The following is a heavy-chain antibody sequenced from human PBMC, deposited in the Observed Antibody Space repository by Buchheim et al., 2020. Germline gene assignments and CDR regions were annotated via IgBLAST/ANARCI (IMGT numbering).Heavy chain of an antibody. CDR1: GYTFTSYY. CDR2: INPSGGST. J-gene: IGHJ4*02. Sequence: QVQLVQSGAEVKKPGASVKVSCKASGYTFTSYYMHWVRQAPGQGLEWMGIINPSGGSTSYAQKFKGRVTMTRDTSTSTVYMELSSLRSEDTAVYYCARSYCGGDCFSVPFGYWGQGTL. D-gene: IGHD2-21*02. V-gene: IGHV1-46*01. CDR3: ARSYCGGDCFSVPFGY.